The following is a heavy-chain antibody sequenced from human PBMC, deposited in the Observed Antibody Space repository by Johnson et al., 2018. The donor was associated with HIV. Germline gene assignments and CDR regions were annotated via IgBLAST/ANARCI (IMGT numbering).Heavy chain of an antibody. CDR3: APVCSGTNCPWADI. CDR1: GFTFSSYG. J-gene: IGHJ3*02. D-gene: IGHD2-2*01. CDR2: ISYDGSNK. Sequence: QVQVVESGGGVVQPGRSLRLFCAASGFTFSSYGMHWVRQAPGKGLEWVAVISYDGSNKYYADSVKGRFTISRDNSKNTLYLQMNSLKTEDTAVYYCAPVCSGTNCPWADIWGQGTMVTVSS. V-gene: IGHV3-30*03.